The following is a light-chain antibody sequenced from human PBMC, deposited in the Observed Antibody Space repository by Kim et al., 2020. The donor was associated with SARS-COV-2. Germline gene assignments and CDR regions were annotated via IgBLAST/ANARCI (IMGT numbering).Light chain of an antibody. CDR2: AAS. J-gene: IGKJ5*01. CDR3: QQLNSYPIT. CDR1: QGISSY. V-gene: IGKV1-9*01. Sequence: ASVVDRVTITCRASQGISSYLAWYQHKPGNAPKLLIYAASTLQSGVPSRFSGSGSGTDFTLTISSLQPEDFATYYCQQLNSYPITFGQGTRLEIK.